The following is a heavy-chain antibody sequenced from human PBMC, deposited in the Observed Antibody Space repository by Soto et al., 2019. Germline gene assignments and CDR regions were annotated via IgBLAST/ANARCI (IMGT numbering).Heavy chain of an antibody. CDR3: VIVAGMLTAVAFDP. J-gene: IGHJ5*02. V-gene: IGHV1-46*03. CDR1: GFTFTSDH. Sequence: QVQLVQSGAEVKKPGASVRVSCKASGFTFTSDHVHWVRQAPGQGLEWMGIINPNGGSALYAQKFQGRVTMTRDMSTSTCYMDLSSLRSEDTAVYYGVIVAGMLTAVAFDPWGQGSLVTVSS. D-gene: IGHD3-9*01. CDR2: INPNGGSA.